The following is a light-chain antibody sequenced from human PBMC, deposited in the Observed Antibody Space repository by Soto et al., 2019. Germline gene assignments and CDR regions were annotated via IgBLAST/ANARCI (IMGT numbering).Light chain of an antibody. CDR1: SSDVGGYGY. V-gene: IGLV2-14*01. CDR3: SSYASSGTKV. Sequence: QSALTQPASVSGSPGQSITISCTGTSSDVGGYGYVSWYQQQPGKAPKLIIYEVTNRPSGISSRFSASKSGNTASLTIFGLQAEDEADYYCSSYASSGTKVFGSGTKLTVL. J-gene: IGLJ1*01. CDR2: EVT.